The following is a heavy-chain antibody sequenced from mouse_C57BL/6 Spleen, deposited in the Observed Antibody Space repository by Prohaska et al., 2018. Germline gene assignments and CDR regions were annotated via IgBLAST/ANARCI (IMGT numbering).Heavy chain of an antibody. CDR3: MRYGNYWYFDV. CDR1: GFTFSGFW. V-gene: IGHV11-2*01. J-gene: IGHJ1*03. Sequence: EVQLLETGGGLVQPGGSRGLSCEGSGFTFSGFWMSWVRQTPGKTLEWIGDINSDCSSINYAPSIKDRFTIFRDNDKSTLYLQISNVRSEDTATYFCMRYGNYWYFDVWGTGTTVTVSS. D-gene: IGHD2-1*01. CDR2: INSDCSSI.